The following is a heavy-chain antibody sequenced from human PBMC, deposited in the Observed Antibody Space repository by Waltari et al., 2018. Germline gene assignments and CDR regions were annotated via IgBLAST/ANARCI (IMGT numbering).Heavy chain of an antibody. CDR3: ARDGCSSTSCKYNWFDP. CDR2: IYHSGST. CDR1: GYSISSGYY. V-gene: IGHV4-38-2*02. J-gene: IGHJ5*02. Sequence: QVQLQESGPGLVKPSETLSLTCAVSGYSISSGYYWGWIRQPPGKGLEWIGSIYHSGSTYYTPSLKSRFTISVDTSKNQFSLKLSSVTAADTAVYYCARDGCSSTSCKYNWFDPWGQGTLVTVSS. D-gene: IGHD2-2*01.